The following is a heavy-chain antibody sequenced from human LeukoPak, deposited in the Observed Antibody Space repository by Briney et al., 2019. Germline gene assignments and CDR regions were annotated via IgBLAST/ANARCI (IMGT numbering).Heavy chain of an antibody. J-gene: IGHJ4*02. CDR2: ISYDGSNK. CDR1: GYTLSDLY. CDR3: ARGVAAAGTWSFDY. D-gene: IGHD6-13*01. Sequence: SCKVSGYTLSDLYMHWVRQAPGKGLQWVALISYDGSNKDYVDSVKGRFTISRDNSKNTLYLQMNSLRPEDTAIYYCARGVAAAGTWSFDYWGQGSLVTVSS. V-gene: IGHV3-30*03.